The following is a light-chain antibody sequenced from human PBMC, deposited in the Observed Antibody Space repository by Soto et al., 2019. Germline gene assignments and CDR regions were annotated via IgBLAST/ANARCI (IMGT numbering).Light chain of an antibody. CDR1: QNISNN. CDR2: GAS. J-gene: IGKJ1*01. CDR3: QQYNNWPWT. V-gene: IGKV3-15*01. Sequence: EIVMTQSPATLSASLGERATISCRASQNISNNLAWYQQKPGQAPRLLIYGASNRATGIPARFSGSGSGTEFTLTISSLQSEDFAVYYCQQYNNWPWTFGQGTKVDIK.